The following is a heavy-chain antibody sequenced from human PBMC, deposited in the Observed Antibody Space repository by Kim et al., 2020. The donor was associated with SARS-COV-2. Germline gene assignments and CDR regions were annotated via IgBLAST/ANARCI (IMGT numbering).Heavy chain of an antibody. D-gene: IGHD6-6*01. V-gene: IGHV1-18*01. Sequence: ASVKVSCKASGYTFTSYGISWVRQAPGQGLEWMGWISAYNGNTNYAQKLQGRVTMTTDTSTSTAYMELRSLRSDDTAVYYCARDMGIAARFDWGKGYYYYGMDVWGQGTTVTVSS. CDR1: GYTFTSYG. CDR3: ARDMGIAARFDWGKGYYYYGMDV. CDR2: ISAYNGNT. J-gene: IGHJ6*02.